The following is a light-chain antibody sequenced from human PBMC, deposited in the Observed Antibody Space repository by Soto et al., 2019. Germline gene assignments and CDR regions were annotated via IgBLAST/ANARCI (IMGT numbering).Light chain of an antibody. J-gene: IGLJ2*01. CDR3: SSYAGSNYFVV. V-gene: IGLV2-8*01. CDR1: SSDVGGYTF. Sequence: QFALTQAPSGSGSPGQSVTISCTGTSSDVGGYTFVSWYQQHPDKAPKLIIYEVSKRPSGVPDRFSGSKSGNTASLTVSGLQAEDEADYYCSSYAGSNYFVVFGGGTKVTVL. CDR2: EVS.